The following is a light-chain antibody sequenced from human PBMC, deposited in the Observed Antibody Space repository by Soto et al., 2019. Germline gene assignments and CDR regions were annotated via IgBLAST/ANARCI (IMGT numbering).Light chain of an antibody. J-gene: IGLJ3*02. CDR3: QVWDGSSDHRV. CDR1: NIGSKS. Sequence: SYVVTQPPSVSVAPGETAKISCGGNNIGSKSAHWYQQRPGQAPVLVIFYDSDRTSWSPERFSGSNSGNTATLPISRVEAGDEADYYCQVWDGSSDHRVFGGGTKLTVL. CDR2: YDS. V-gene: IGLV3-21*04.